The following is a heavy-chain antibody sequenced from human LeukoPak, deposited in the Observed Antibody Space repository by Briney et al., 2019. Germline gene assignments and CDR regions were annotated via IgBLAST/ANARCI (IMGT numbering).Heavy chain of an antibody. CDR3: VKAGPGSGTYYGMDV. Sequence: GGSLRLSCAASGFTFSSYAMSWVRQAPGKGLEWVSAISGSGGSTYYADSVKGRFTISRDNSKNTVYLQMNSLRADDTAVYYCVKAGPGSGTYYGMDVWGQGTTVTVSS. CDR1: GFTFSSYA. D-gene: IGHD3-10*01. J-gene: IGHJ6*02. CDR2: ISGSGGST. V-gene: IGHV3-23*01.